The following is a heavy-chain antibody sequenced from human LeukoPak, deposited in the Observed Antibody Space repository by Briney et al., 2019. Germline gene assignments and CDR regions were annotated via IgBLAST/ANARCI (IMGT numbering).Heavy chain of an antibody. Sequence: KTSETLSLTCAVYGGSFSGYYWSWIRQPPGKGLEWIGEINHSGSTNYNPSLKSRVTISVDTSKNQFSLKLSSLTAADTAVYYCARETRGLVVVSWYYYYFYMDVWGKGTTVTVSS. D-gene: IGHD3-22*01. J-gene: IGHJ6*03. CDR2: INHSGST. CDR1: GGSFSGYY. CDR3: ARETRGLVVVSWYYYYFYMDV. V-gene: IGHV4-34*01.